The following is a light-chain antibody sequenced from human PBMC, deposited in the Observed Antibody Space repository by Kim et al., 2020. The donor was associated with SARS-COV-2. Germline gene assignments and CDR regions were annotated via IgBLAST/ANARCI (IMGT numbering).Light chain of an antibody. Sequence: SVRDRVTISCRASQDISSSLAWYQQKPGKAPRLLICDASMLESGVPSRFSGSGSRTDFTLPISSLQPEDFATYFCQQFKDYPPLTFGGGTKVDIK. CDR2: DAS. CDR3: QQFKDYPPLT. CDR1: QDISSS. J-gene: IGKJ4*01. V-gene: IGKV1D-13*01.